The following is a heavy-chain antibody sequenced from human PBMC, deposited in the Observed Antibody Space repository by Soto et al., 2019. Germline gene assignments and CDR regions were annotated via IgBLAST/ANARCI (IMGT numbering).Heavy chain of an antibody. Sequence: EVQLVESGGGLVQPGRSLRLSCSASGFTFDDYAMHWVRQAPGKGLEWVSGISWNSGSIAYADSVKGRFTISRDNAKNSLYLQMNSLRAEDTALYYCAKGVARGYCTSTSCHNYYMDVWGKGTTVTVSS. V-gene: IGHV3-9*01. CDR3: AKGVARGYCTSTSCHNYYMDV. CDR1: GFTFDDYA. CDR2: ISWNSGSI. D-gene: IGHD2-2*02. J-gene: IGHJ6*03.